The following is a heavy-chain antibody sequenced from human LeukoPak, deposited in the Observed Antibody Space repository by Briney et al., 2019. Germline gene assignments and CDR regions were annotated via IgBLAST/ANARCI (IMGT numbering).Heavy chain of an antibody. D-gene: IGHD4-17*01. V-gene: IGHV3-53*01. CDR3: ARTNPVSGASDS. Sequence: PGGSLGLSCAVSGFTVNDNYMSWVRQAPGKGLQWGSVMSPDGRTYYADSVKGRFTISRDLARTTLLLQMHSLRADHTAVHYCARTNPVSGASDSWGQGTLVTVSS. CDR1: GFTVNDNY. J-gene: IGHJ4*02. CDR2: MSPDGRT.